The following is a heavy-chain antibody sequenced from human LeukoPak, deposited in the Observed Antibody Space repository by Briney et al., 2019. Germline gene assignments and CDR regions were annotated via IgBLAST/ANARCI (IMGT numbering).Heavy chain of an antibody. CDR3: AKKPSSGYYYIDY. Sequence: GGSLRLSCAASGFTFSSYAMSWVRQAPGKGLEWVSTISDSGGSAYYADSVKGRFTVSRDNSKNTLYLQMNSLRAEDTAVYCCAKKPSSGYYYIDYWGQGTLVTVSS. CDR2: ISDSGGSA. J-gene: IGHJ4*02. CDR1: GFTFSSYA. D-gene: IGHD3-22*01. V-gene: IGHV3-23*01.